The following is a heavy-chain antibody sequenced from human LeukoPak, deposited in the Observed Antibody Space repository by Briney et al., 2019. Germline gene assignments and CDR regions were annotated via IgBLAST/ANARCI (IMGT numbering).Heavy chain of an antibody. V-gene: IGHV4-30-4*01. CDR1: GGSVSSGDYY. CDR2: IYYSGNT. D-gene: IGHD6-13*01. J-gene: IGHJ3*02. CDR3: ARARRFAAASTTAFDI. Sequence: SETLSLTCTVSGGSVSSGDYYWSWIRQPPGKGLEWIGYIYYSGNTYYNPSLKSRLTISLDTSKNQFSLRLTSATAADTAVYYCARARRFAAASTTAFDIWGQGTMVTVSS.